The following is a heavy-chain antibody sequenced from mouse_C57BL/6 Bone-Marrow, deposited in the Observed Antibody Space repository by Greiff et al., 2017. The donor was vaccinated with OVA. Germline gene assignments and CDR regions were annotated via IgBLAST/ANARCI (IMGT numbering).Heavy chain of an antibody. CDR2: ISGGGGNT. D-gene: IGHD1-1*01. Sequence: EVKLMESGGGLVKPGGSLKLSCAASGFTFSSYTMSWVRQTPEKRLEWVATISGGGGNTYYPDSVKGRFTISRDNAKNTLYLQMSSLRSEDTALDYCARRGTTVVDYAMDYWGQGTSVTVSS. V-gene: IGHV5-9*01. J-gene: IGHJ4*01. CDR1: GFTFSSYT. CDR3: ARRGTTVVDYAMDY.